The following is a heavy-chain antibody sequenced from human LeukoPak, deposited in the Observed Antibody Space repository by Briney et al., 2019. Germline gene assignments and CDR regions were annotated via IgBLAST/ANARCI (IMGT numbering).Heavy chain of an antibody. Sequence: SETLSLACTVSGGSISSSLYHWGWIRQSPGKNLEWLGSIYYTGTTHYNPSLKSRVTISVDTSKNQFSLNLSSVTAADTAVYYCARQEIGLRSFDPWGQGTLVTVSS. V-gene: IGHV4-39*01. D-gene: IGHD3/OR15-3a*01. CDR2: IYYTGTT. J-gene: IGHJ5*02. CDR1: GGSISSSLYH. CDR3: ARQEIGLRSFDP.